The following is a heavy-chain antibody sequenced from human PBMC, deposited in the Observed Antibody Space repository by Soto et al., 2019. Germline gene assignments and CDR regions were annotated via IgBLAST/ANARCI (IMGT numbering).Heavy chain of an antibody. CDR3: ARDSILSGATRPPPLEY. V-gene: IGHV3-30-3*01. D-gene: IGHD5-12*01. CDR1: GFTFSSNA. J-gene: IGHJ4*02. Sequence: QVQLVESGGGVVQPGRSLRLSCAASGFTFSSNAMHWVRQAPDKGLAWVAVMSYVGSNEYYADSVKGRFTISRDNSKNTSYLQIKRLRAEDTAVYYCARDSILSGATRPPPLEYWGQGTLVTVSS. CDR2: MSYVGSNE.